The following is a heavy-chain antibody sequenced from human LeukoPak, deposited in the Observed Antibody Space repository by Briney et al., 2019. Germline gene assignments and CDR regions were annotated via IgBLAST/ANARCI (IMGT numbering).Heavy chain of an antibody. CDR2: IYYSGST. Sequence: SETLSLTCTVSGGSINSSSYYWGWIRQPPGKGLEWIGSIYYSGSTYYNPSLKSRVTISVDTSKNQFSLKLSSVTAADTAVYYCARGGEYYDSSGYYYEGFDYWGQGTLVTVSS. CDR1: GGSINSSSYY. V-gene: IGHV4-39*07. D-gene: IGHD3-22*01. CDR3: ARGGEYYDSSGYYYEGFDY. J-gene: IGHJ4*02.